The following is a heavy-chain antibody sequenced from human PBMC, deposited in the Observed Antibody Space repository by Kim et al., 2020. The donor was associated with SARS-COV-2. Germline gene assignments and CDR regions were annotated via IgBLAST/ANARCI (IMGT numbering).Heavy chain of an antibody. Sequence: SETLSLTCAVYGGSFSGYYWSWIRQPPGKGLEWIGEINHSGSTNYNPSLKSRVTISVDTSKNQFSLKLNSVTAADTAVYYCARVQYRTDRRTYYYDSSGYKYAFDIWGQGTMVTVSS. CDR1: GGSFSGYY. V-gene: IGHV4-34*01. D-gene: IGHD3-22*01. J-gene: IGHJ3*02. CDR3: ARVQYRTDRRTYYYDSSGYKYAFDI. CDR2: INHSGST.